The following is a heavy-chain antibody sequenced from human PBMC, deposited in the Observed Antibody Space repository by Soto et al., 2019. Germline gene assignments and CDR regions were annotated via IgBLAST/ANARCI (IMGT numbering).Heavy chain of an antibody. CDR2: IYSGGST. Sequence: GGSLRLSCAASGFTVSSNYMSWVRQAPGKGLEWVSVIYSGGSTYYADSVKGRFTISRHNSKNTLYLQMNSLRAEDTAVYYCARYCSGGSCSPEAFDIWGQGTMVTVSS. J-gene: IGHJ3*02. D-gene: IGHD2-15*01. CDR3: ARYCSGGSCSPEAFDI. CDR1: GFTVSSNY. V-gene: IGHV3-53*04.